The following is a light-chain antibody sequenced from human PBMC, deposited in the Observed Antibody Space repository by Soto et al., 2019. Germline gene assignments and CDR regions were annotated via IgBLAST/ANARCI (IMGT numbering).Light chain of an antibody. CDR1: SGHSNYA. CDR2: VNSDGSH. J-gene: IGLJ1*01. CDR3: QTWATGAYV. V-gene: IGLV4-69*01. Sequence: QSVLTQSPSASASLGASVKLTCTLSSGHSNYAIAWHQQQSEKGPRYLMKVNSDGSHSKGDGIPDRFSGSSSGAERYLSISSLQYEDEADYYCQTWATGAYVFVTGTKVTVL.